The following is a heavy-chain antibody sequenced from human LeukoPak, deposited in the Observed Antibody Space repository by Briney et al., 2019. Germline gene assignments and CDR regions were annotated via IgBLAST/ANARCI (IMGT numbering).Heavy chain of an antibody. V-gene: IGHV3-23*01. CDR3: AKYGPQDSGSSHFDY. CDR1: GFTFSSYA. CDR2: IRDSGSST. D-gene: IGHD1-26*01. J-gene: IGHJ4*02. Sequence: GGALRLSCAASGFTFSSYAMSWVRRAPGKGLEWVSAIRDSGSSTHYADSVKGRFTTSRDNSKNTLFLQMNSLRAEDTAIYYCAKYGPQDSGSSHFDYWGQGALVTVSS.